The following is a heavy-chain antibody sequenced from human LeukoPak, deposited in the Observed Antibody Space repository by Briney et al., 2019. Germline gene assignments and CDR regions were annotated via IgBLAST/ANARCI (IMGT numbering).Heavy chain of an antibody. CDR1: GYSFTTYW. Sequence: GESLKISCKGSGYSFTTYWIAWVRQMPGKGLGWMGIIYPGDSNTKYNPSFQGQVTISTDKSISTAYLQWSSLQASDTAMFYCARRSYYYDSQDTFDIWGQGTMVTVSS. CDR3: ARRSYYYDSQDTFDI. V-gene: IGHV5-51*01. J-gene: IGHJ3*02. D-gene: IGHD3-22*01. CDR2: IYPGDSNT.